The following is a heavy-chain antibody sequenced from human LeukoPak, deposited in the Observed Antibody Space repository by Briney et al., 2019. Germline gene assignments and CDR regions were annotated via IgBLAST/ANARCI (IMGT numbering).Heavy chain of an antibody. CDR1: GGSVSSGSYY. CDR3: AREAVTVRSWFDP. J-gene: IGHJ5*02. CDR2: IYYSGST. Sequence: SETLSLTCTVSGGSVSSGSYYWSWIRQPPGKGLEWIGYIYYSGSTNYNPSLKSRVTISVDTSKNQFSLKLSSVTAADTAVYYCAREAVTVRSWFDPWGQGTLVTVSS. D-gene: IGHD4-17*01. V-gene: IGHV4-61*01.